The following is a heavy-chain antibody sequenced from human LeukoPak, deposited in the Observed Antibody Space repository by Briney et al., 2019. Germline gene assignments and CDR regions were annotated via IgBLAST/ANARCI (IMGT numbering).Heavy chain of an antibody. CDR2: IMPNGETR. D-gene: IGHD2-15*01. V-gene: IGHV3-64*01. J-gene: IGHJ3*02. CDR1: GFSFSNYV. CDR3: ARDRDGGFAFDI. Sequence: GGSLRLSCAASGFSFSNYVMHWVRQAPGKGLEYVSAIMPNGETRGYANSMKGRFTISRDNSKNTLYLQMGSLIAEDMAIYYCARDRDGGFAFDIWGQGTLVTVSS.